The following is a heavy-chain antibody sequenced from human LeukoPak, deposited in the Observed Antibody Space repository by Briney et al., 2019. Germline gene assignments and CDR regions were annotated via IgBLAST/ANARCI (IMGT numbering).Heavy chain of an antibody. J-gene: IGHJ4*02. CDR2: IGTAGDT. Sequence: PGGSLRLSCAASGFTLSSYDMHWVRQATGKGLEWVSAIGTAGDTYYPGSVKGRFTISRENAKNSLYLQMNSLRAEDTAIYYCAKDFDFWSAYYFDYWGQGTLVTVSS. CDR3: AKDFDFWSAYYFDY. CDR1: GFTLSSYD. V-gene: IGHV3-13*01. D-gene: IGHD3-3*01.